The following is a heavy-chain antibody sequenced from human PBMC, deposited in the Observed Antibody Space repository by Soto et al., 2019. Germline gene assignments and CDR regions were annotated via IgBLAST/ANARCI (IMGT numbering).Heavy chain of an antibody. CDR1: AESFSGYY. CDR3: ARARYCSSTRCFGYYYYYGMDA. V-gene: IGHV4-34*01. CDR2: INHSGST. J-gene: IGHJ6*02. Sequence: SVTLSLTRAVYAESFSGYYGNCFRQPPGKGLGWIGAINHSGSTNYNPSLKSRVTLSVDTSKTPFSPTLSSVTAADTAVYYCARARYCSSTRCFGYYYYYGMDAWGQGTTVTVSS. D-gene: IGHD2-2*01.